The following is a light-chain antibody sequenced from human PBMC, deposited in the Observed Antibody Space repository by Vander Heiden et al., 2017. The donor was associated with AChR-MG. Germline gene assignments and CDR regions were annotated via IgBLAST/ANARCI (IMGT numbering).Light chain of an antibody. J-gene: IGKJ1*01. V-gene: IGKV1-5*01. Sequence: DIQMTQSPPTLSASVGDRVPITCRASQSISSWLAWYQQKPGKAPKLLIYDASSLESGVPSRFSGSGSGTEFTLTISSLQPDDFATYYCQQYNSYSWTFGQGTKVEIK. CDR3: QQYNSYSWT. CDR1: QSISSW. CDR2: DAS.